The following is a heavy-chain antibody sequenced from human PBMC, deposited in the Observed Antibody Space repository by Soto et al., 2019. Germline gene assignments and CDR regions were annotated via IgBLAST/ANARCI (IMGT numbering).Heavy chain of an antibody. CDR3: ATQEVGGTYVYTFDP. CDR2: IYYSGST. V-gene: IGHV4-39*01. CDR1: GGSITSSSYY. Sequence: QLHLRESGPGLVKPSETLSLTCTVSGGSITSSSYYWGWIRQPPGKGLEWIGSIYYSGSTYYNPSLTGRLTISVDTSRNQFSLTLSSVTAADTAVYYCATQEVGGTYVYTFDPWGQGTLVTVSS. J-gene: IGHJ5*02. D-gene: IGHD1-26*01.